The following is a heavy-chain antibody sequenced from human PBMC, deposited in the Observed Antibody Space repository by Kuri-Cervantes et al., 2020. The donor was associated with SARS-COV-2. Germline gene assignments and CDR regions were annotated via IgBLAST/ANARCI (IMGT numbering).Heavy chain of an antibody. V-gene: IGHV1-46*03. CDR3: ARGGLVPAASDAFDI. Sequence: ASVKVSCKASGYTFTTYYMHWVRQAPGQGLEWMGIINPSGGSASDAQKFQGRVTMTRDTSTSTVYMQLSSLRSEDTAVYYCARGGLVPAASDAFDIWGQGTMVTVSS. CDR2: INPSGGSA. D-gene: IGHD2-2*01. CDR1: GYTFTTYY. J-gene: IGHJ3*02.